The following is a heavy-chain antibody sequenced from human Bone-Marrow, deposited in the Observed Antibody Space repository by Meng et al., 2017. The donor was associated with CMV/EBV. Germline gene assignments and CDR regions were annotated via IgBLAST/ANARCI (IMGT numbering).Heavy chain of an antibody. V-gene: IGHV4-4*07. Sequence: SETLSLTCTVSGGSISSYYWSWIRQPAGKGLEWIGRIYTSGSTNYNPSLKSRVTMSVDTSKNQFSLKLSSVTAADTAVYCCARERVYCSSTSCYLSYFDYWGQGTLVTVSS. CDR1: GGSISSYY. CDR3: ARERVYCSSTSCYLSYFDY. J-gene: IGHJ4*02. D-gene: IGHD2-2*01. CDR2: IYTSGST.